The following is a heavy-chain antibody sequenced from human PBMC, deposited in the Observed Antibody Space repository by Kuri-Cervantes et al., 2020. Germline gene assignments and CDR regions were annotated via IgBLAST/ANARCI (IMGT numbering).Heavy chain of an antibody. Sequence: GESLKISCAASGFTFSSYAMSWVRQAPGKGLEWVSAISGSGGSTYYADSVKGRFTISRDNSKNTLYLQMNSLRAEDTAVYYCTRFHSDLGCSSTGCYYDYWGQGTLVTVSS. CDR3: TRFHSDLGCSSTGCYYDY. CDR1: GFTFSSYA. D-gene: IGHD2-2*01. V-gene: IGHV3-23*01. J-gene: IGHJ4*02. CDR2: ISGSGGST.